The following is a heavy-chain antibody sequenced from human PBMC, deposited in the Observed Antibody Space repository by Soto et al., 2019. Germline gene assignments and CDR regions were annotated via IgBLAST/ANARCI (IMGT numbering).Heavy chain of an antibody. CDR2: INPDGSMK. CDR1: GFTFSNHW. CDR3: ATNAH. J-gene: IGHJ4*02. V-gene: IGHV3-7*05. D-gene: IGHD7-27*01. Sequence: EVQLVESGGGLVQPGGSLRLSCVGSGFTFSNHWTGWVRQAPGKGPEWVANINPDGSMKDYVDSVKGRFTISRDNAKKSVYLQMSSLRVEDTAVYYCATNAHWGQGTLVTVSS.